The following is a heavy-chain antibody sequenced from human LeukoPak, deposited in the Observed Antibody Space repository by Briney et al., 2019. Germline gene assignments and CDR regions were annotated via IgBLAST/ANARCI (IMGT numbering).Heavy chain of an antibody. CDR1: GFTFSSYE. V-gene: IGHV3-48*03. Sequence: GGSLRLSYAASGFTFSSYEMNWVRQAPGKGLEWVSYISSSGSTIYYADSVKGRFTISRDNAKNSLYLQMNSLRAEDTAVYYCAREYRYLIAATHFDYWGQGTLVTVSS. CDR2: ISSSGSTI. D-gene: IGHD6-13*01. CDR3: AREYRYLIAATHFDY. J-gene: IGHJ4*02.